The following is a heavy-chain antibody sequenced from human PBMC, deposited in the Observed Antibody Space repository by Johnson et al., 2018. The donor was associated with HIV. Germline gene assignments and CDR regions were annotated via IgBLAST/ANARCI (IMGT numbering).Heavy chain of an antibody. CDR3: ASPLEAAAGPMDAFDI. Sequence: QMQLVESGGGVVQPGRSLRLSCAASGFTFSSYAMHWVRPAPGKGLEWVAVISYDGSNKYYADSVKGRFTISRDNSKNTLYLQMNSLRAEDTAVYYCASPLEAAAGPMDAFDIWGQGTMVTVSS. J-gene: IGHJ3*02. D-gene: IGHD6-13*01. V-gene: IGHV3-30-3*01. CDR2: ISYDGSNK. CDR1: GFTFSSYA.